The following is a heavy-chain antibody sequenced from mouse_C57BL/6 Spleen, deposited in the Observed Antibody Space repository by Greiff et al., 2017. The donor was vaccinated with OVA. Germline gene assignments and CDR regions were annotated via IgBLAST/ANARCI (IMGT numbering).Heavy chain of an antibody. Sequence: QVTLKESGPGILQPSQSLSLSCSSSGFSLSTFGMGVGWIRQPSGKGLVWLAHIWWDDDKYYNPALKSRLTNSKDTSKNQVFLMIANVDTANTATYYCAHFTSVVEGYFAYWGQGTPLTVSS. CDR1: GFSLSTFGMG. CDR2: IWWDDDK. J-gene: IGHJ2*01. CDR3: AHFTSVVEGYFAY. D-gene: IGHD1-1*01. V-gene: IGHV8-8*01.